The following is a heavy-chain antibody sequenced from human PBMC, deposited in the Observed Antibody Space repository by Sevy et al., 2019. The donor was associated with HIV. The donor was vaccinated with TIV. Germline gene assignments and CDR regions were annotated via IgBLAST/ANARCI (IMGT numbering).Heavy chain of an antibody. J-gene: IGHJ4*02. D-gene: IGHD6-13*01. CDR1: GFSLNSYW. CDR2: IKQDGSVK. V-gene: IGHV3-7*01. Sequence: GGSLRLSCAASGFSLNSYWMSWVRQAPGKGLEWVANIKQDGSVKYYVDSVKGRFTISRDNARNLLYLQMNSLGAEDTALYYCVRAIAADGSFWGQGTLVTVS. CDR3: VRAIAADGSF.